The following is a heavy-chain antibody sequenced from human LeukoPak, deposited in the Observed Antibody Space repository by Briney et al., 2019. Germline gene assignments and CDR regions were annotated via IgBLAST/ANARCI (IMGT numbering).Heavy chain of an antibody. J-gene: IGHJ4*02. Sequence: PGGSLRLSCAASGFTFSDYYMSWIRQAPGKGLEWVSYISSSGSTIYYADSVKGRFTISRDNAKNSLYLQMNSLRAEDTAVYYCAGDRSWSVAANFDYWGQGTLVTVSS. V-gene: IGHV3-11*04. CDR2: ISSSGSTI. CDR1: GFTFSDYY. CDR3: AGDRSWSVAANFDY. D-gene: IGHD2-15*01.